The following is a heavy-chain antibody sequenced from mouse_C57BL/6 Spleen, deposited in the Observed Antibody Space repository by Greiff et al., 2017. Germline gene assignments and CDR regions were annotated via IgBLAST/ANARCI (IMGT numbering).Heavy chain of an antibody. Sequence: QVQLLQPGAELVLPGASVKLSCKASGYTFTSYWMHWVKQRPGQGLAWIGEIDPSASYTNYNQKFKGKSTLTVDKSSSTANMQLSSLTAEDSAVYYCATHYTYYSNYVGFAYWGQGALVTVSA. CDR2: IDPSASYT. D-gene: IGHD2-5*01. J-gene: IGHJ3*01. V-gene: IGHV1-69*01. CDR1: GYTFTSYW. CDR3: ATHYTYYSNYVGFAY.